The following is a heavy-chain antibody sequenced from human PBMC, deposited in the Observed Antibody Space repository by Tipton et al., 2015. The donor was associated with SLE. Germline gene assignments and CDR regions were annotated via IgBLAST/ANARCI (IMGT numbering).Heavy chain of an antibody. Sequence: TLSLTCTVSCGSISSFHWSWIRQPPGQGLEWIWYICYSGSTNYNPSLKSRVTISLDTSKNQVSLKLTSVTAADTAVYYCARGWYSRNWEWWFDPWGQGTLVTVSS. CDR2: ICYSGST. CDR1: CGSISSFH. CDR3: ARGWYSRNWEWWFDP. D-gene: IGHD6-13*01. J-gene: IGHJ5*02. V-gene: IGHV4-59*01.